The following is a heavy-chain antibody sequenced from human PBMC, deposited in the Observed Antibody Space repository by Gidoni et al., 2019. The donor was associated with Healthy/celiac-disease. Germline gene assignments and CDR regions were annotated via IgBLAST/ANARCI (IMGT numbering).Heavy chain of an antibody. D-gene: IGHD6-13*01. Sequence: EVQLLESGGGLVQPGGSLRLSCADSGFTFSSNAMSWVRQAPGKGLEWVSAISGSGGSTYYADSVKGRFTISRDNSKNTLYLQMNSLRAEDTAVYYCAKRKQQLVLYYYYGMDVWGQGTTVTVSS. CDR1: GFTFSSNA. CDR3: AKRKQQLVLYYYYGMDV. J-gene: IGHJ6*02. CDR2: ISGSGGST. V-gene: IGHV3-23*01.